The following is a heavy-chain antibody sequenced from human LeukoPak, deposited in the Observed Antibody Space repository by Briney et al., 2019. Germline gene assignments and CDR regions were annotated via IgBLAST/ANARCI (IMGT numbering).Heavy chain of an antibody. D-gene: IGHD4-23*01. V-gene: IGHV3-23*01. J-gene: IGHJ6*03. CDR1: GFTFSSYG. CDR3: AKQLRVYYYMDV. Sequence: GGTLRLSCAASGFTFSSYGMSWVRQAPGKGLEWVSAISGSGGSTYYADSVKGRFTISRDNSKNTLYLQMNSLRAEDTAVYYCAKQLRVYYYMDVWGKGTTVTVSS. CDR2: ISGSGGST.